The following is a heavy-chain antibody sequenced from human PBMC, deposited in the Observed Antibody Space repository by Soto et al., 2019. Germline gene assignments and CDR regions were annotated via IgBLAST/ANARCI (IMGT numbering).Heavy chain of an antibody. D-gene: IGHD6-19*01. J-gene: IGHJ4*02. Sequence: ASVKVSCKASGYTFTSYAMHWVRQAPGQRLEWMGWINAGNGNTKYSQKFQGRVTITRDTSASTAYMELSSLRSEDTAVYYCARDEQWLVPSFDYWGQGTLVTVSS. CDR2: INAGNGNT. CDR3: ARDEQWLVPSFDY. CDR1: GYTFTSYA. V-gene: IGHV1-3*01.